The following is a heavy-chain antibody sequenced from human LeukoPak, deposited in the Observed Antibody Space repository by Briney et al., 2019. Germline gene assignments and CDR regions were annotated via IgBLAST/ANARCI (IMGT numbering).Heavy chain of an antibody. CDR2: ISYDGSNK. CDR3: ARAPRGGATEIDY. Sequence: GGSLRLSCAASGFTFSSYGMHWVRQAPGKGLEWVAVISYDGSNKYYADSVKGRFTISRDNSKNTLYLQMNSLRAEDTAVYYCARAPRGGATEIDYWGQGTLVTVSS. J-gene: IGHJ4*02. CDR1: GFTFSSYG. V-gene: IGHV3-30*03. D-gene: IGHD1-26*01.